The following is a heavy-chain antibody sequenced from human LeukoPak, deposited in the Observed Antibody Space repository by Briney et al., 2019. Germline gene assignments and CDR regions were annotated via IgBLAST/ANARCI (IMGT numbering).Heavy chain of an antibody. CDR3: TRDWELGY. Sequence: GASLKISFRASGYSFINYWIGWVRQMPGKGLEWVGIIYPGDSNVRYSPSFQGQVTMSADRSINTAYLQWSSLRTSDTAMYYCTRDWELGYWGQGTLVTVSS. CDR1: GYSFINYW. V-gene: IGHV5-51*01. D-gene: IGHD1-26*01. J-gene: IGHJ4*02. CDR2: IYPGDSNV.